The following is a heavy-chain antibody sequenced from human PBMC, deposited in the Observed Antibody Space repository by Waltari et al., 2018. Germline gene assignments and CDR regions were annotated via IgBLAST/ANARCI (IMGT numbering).Heavy chain of an antibody. D-gene: IGHD2-15*01. J-gene: IGHJ5*02. CDR1: GYTFTSYG. CDR2: ISAYNGNT. V-gene: IGHV1-18*01. CDR3: ARISAGYCSGGSCYSEEDNWFDP. Sequence: QVQLVQSGAEVKKPGASVKVSCKASGYTFTSYGISWVRQAPGQGLEWMGWISAYNGNTNYEQKLQGRVTMTTDTSTRTAYMGLRSLRSGEAAVYYCARISAGYCSGGSCYSEEDNWFDPWGQGTLVTVSS.